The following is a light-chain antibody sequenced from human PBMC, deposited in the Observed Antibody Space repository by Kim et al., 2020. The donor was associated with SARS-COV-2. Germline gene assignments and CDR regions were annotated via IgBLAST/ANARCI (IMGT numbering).Light chain of an antibody. CDR3: QQYGSSPRYT. Sequence: EIVLTQSPGTLSLSPGERATLSCRASQSVSSSYLAWYQQKPGQAPRHLIYGASSRATGIPDRFSGSGSGTDFTLTISRLEPEDFAVYYCQQYGSSPRYTFGQGTKLEI. V-gene: IGKV3-20*01. J-gene: IGKJ2*01. CDR2: GAS. CDR1: QSVSSSY.